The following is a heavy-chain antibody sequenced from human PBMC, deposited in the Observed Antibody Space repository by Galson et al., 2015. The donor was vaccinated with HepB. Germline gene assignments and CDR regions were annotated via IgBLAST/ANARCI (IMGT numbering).Heavy chain of an antibody. CDR3: VRSPGGDMLAGHDKPFDY. Sequence: SLRLSCAASGLTLRNYALHWVRQAPGKGLEYVSSISSNGAFTYYAESVKGRLTISRDNSRNTLYLQMSSPRPEDTAVYYCVRSPGGDMLAGHDKPFDYWGQGTLVTVSS. CDR1: GLTLRNYA. CDR2: ISSNGAFT. V-gene: IGHV3-64D*06. J-gene: IGHJ4*02. D-gene: IGHD3-9*01.